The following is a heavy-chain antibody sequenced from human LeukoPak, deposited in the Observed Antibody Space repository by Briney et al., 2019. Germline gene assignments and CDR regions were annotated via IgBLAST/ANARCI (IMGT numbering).Heavy chain of an antibody. CDR2: INTDGSST. CDR3: ARSGYSSSWDFDY. Sequence: PGGSLRLSCAASGFTFSSYWMHWVRQAPGKGLVWVSRINTDGSSTTYADSVKGRFTTSRDNAKNTLYLQMNSLRAEDTAVYYCARSGYSSSWDFDYWGQGTLVTVSS. D-gene: IGHD6-13*01. CDR1: GFTFSSYW. J-gene: IGHJ4*02. V-gene: IGHV3-74*01.